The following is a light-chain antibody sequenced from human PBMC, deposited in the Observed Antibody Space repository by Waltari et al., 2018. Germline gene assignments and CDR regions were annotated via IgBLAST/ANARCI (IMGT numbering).Light chain of an antibody. J-gene: IGLJ2*01. Sequence: QSVLTQPPSVSGAPGQRVTISCTGSSSNFGSGYDVHWYQQLPGTAPKLLIFHNTNRPSGVPDRFSGSKSGPSASLAITGLQAEDEADYYCQSYDSSLSDVVVGGGTKLTVL. V-gene: IGLV1-40*01. CDR2: HNT. CDR3: QSYDSSLSDVV. CDR1: SSNFGSGYD.